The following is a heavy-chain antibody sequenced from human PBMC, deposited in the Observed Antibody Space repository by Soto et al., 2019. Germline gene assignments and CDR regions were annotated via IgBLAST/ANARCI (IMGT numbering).Heavy chain of an antibody. Sequence: SETLSLTCSVSGDSISTSFYYWGWIRQPPGKGLEWIGNIYYSGSTYYNPSLKSRVTISVDTSKNQFSLKLSSVTAADTAVYYCARGGNWNDVYYYMDVWGKGTTVTVSS. CDR2: IYYSGST. CDR3: ARGGNWNDVYYYMDV. D-gene: IGHD1-1*01. CDR1: GDSISTSFYY. J-gene: IGHJ6*03. V-gene: IGHV4-39*07.